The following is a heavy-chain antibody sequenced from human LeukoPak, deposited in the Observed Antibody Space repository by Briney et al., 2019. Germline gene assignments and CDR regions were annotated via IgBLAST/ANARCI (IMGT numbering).Heavy chain of an antibody. CDR2: IYYSGST. Sequence: SETLSLTCTVSSGSISSSTNYWGWIRQSPGKGLESIGSIYYSGSTYYNPSLKSRVTISVDTSKNQFSLKLSSVTAADTAVYYCARRFLPYYYDSSGYYDDAFDIWGQGTMVTVSS. J-gene: IGHJ3*02. D-gene: IGHD3-22*01. V-gene: IGHV4-39*01. CDR1: SGSISSSTNY. CDR3: ARRFLPYYYDSSGYYDDAFDI.